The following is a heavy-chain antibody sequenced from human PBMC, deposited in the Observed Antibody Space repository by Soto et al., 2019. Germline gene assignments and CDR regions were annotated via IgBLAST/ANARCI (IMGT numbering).Heavy chain of an antibody. J-gene: IGHJ3*02. Sequence: GGSLRLSCAASGFTFSSYSMNWVRQAPGKGLEWVSSISSSSSYIYYADSVKGRFTISRDNAKNSLYLQMNSLRAEDTAVYYCASNIAAADNDAFDIWGQGTMVT. D-gene: IGHD6-13*01. CDR1: GFTFSSYS. CDR2: ISSSSSYI. V-gene: IGHV3-21*01. CDR3: ASNIAAADNDAFDI.